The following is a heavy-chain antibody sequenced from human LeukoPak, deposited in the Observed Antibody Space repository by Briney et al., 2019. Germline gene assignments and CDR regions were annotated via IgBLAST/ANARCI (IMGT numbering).Heavy chain of an antibody. V-gene: IGHV3-33*01. Sequence: GGSLRLSCAASGFTFSSYGMHWVRQAPGKGLEWVAVIWYDGSNKYYADSVKGRFTISRDNSKNTLYLQMNSLRAEDTAVYYCARRSRYYGMDGWGQGTTVTVSS. J-gene: IGHJ6*02. CDR1: GFTFSSYG. D-gene: IGHD3-10*01. CDR3: ARRSRYYGMDG. CDR2: IWYDGSNK.